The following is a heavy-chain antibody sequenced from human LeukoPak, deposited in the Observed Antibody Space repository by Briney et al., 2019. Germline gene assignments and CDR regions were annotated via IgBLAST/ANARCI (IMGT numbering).Heavy chain of an antibody. J-gene: IGHJ4*02. V-gene: IGHV3-53*01. Sequence: GGSLRLSCAASRFAVSSYYMSWVRQAPGKGLEWVSAIFRDGSTSHADSVKGRFTISRDNSRNTVYLQMNSLRAEDTAVYYCATETWNDWGQGTLVTVSS. D-gene: IGHD1-1*01. CDR2: IFRDGST. CDR3: ATETWND. CDR1: RFAVSSYY.